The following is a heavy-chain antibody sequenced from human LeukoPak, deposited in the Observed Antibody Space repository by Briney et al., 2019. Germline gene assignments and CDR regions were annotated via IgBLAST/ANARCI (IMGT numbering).Heavy chain of an antibody. Sequence: PSETLSLTCSLFGGSTGSSFWNWIRLSPGKGLEWIGYISYNGRTNYSPSLKSRVIISIDTSKNQLSLNLTSVTAADTALYYCVRDRSGTYYNFDVWGQGTMVSVSA. CDR1: GGSTGSSF. V-gene: IGHV4-59*13. CDR3: VRDRSGTYYNFDV. J-gene: IGHJ3*01. D-gene: IGHD1-26*01. CDR2: ISYNGRT.